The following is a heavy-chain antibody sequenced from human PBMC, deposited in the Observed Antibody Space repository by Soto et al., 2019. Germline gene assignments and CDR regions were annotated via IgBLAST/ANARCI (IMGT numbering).Heavy chain of an antibody. J-gene: IGHJ4*02. CDR1: GFTFSGYS. CDR3: ARDPGPTVTTLDDY. D-gene: IGHD4-17*01. CDR2: ISSSSSYI. V-gene: IGHV3-21*01. Sequence: EVQLVESGGGLVKPGGSLRLSCAASGFTFSGYSMNWVRQAPGKGLEWVSSISSSSSYIYYADSVKGRFTIARDNAKNSLYLQMNSLRAEDTAVYYCARDPGPTVTTLDDYWGQGTLVTVSS.